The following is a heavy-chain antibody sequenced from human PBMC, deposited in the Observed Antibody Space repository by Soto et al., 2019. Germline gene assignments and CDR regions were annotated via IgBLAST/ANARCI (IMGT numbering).Heavy chain of an antibody. CDR3: AGEPKGGPAAGAIEI. Sequence: PSETLSLTCTVSGGSLSSGDYYWTWIRQPPGKGLEWIGFIFYTGSPYYNPSLKSRLAISVDTSKNQFSLNLTSVTAADTAVYFCAGEPKGGPAAGAIEIWGQGTMVTVSS. CDR2: IFYTGSP. D-gene: IGHD6-25*01. V-gene: IGHV4-30-4*01. J-gene: IGHJ3*02. CDR1: GGSLSSGDYY.